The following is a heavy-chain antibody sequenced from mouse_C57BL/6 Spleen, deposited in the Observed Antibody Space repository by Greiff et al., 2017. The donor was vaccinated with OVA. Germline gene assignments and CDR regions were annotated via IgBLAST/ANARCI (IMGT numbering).Heavy chain of an antibody. V-gene: IGHV8-12*01. CDR3: ARRDGDSSGYGAMDY. CDR1: GFSLSTSGMG. J-gene: IGHJ4*01. D-gene: IGHD3-2*02. Sequence: QVTLKVSGPGILQSSQTLSLTCSFSGFSLSTSGMGVSWIRQPSGKGLEWLAHIYWDDDKRYNPSLKSRLTISKDTSRNQVFRKITSVDTAETATYYGARRDGDSSGYGAMDYWGQGTSVTVSS. CDR2: IYWDDDK.